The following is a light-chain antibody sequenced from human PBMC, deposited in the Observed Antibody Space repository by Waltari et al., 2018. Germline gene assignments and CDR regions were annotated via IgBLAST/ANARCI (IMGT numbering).Light chain of an antibody. CDR1: SSAVGLYNY. CDR3: NSYAGSSSWV. Sequence: QSALTQPASVSGSPGQSITISCTGTSSAVGLYNYVSWYQQHPGKAPKLMIYDISERPSGFSNRFSGSKSGNTASLTISGLQAEDEADYYCNSYAGSSSWVFGGGTKLTVL. CDR2: DIS. J-gene: IGLJ3*02. V-gene: IGLV2-14*01.